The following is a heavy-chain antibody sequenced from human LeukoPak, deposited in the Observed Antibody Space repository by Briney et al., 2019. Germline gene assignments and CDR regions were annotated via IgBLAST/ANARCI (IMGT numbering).Heavy chain of an antibody. J-gene: IGHJ4*02. V-gene: IGHV3-30*04. D-gene: IGHD3-10*01. Sequence: GGSLRLSCAASGFTFSSYAMHWVRQAPGKWLEWVAVISYDGSNKYYADSVKGRFTISRDNSKNTLYLQMNSLRAEDTAVYYCARGGIYGSGSYSHFDYWGQGTLVTVSS. CDR1: GFTFSSYA. CDR2: ISYDGSNK. CDR3: ARGGIYGSGSYSHFDY.